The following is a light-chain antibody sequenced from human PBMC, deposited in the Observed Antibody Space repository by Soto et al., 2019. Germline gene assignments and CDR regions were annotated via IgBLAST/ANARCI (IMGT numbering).Light chain of an antibody. V-gene: IGKV3-15*01. CDR2: GAF. J-gene: IGKJ1*01. Sequence: ETVLTQSPDTLSLSPGERATLSCRASQSISGTLAWYQQKPGQAPRLLIYGAFTRATGFPARFSGSGSGTDFTLTITSLQSEDFAVYYCQQYDNWPWTFGQGTKVDIK. CDR3: QQYDNWPWT. CDR1: QSISGT.